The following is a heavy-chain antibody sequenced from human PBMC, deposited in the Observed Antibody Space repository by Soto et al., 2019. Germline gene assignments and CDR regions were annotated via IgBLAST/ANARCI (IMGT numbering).Heavy chain of an antibody. CDR1: GFTFDDYA. D-gene: IGHD3-3*02. Sequence: SLRLSCAASGFTFDDYAMHWVRQAPGKGLEWVSGISWNSGSIGYADSVKGRFTISRDNAKNSLYLQMNSLRAEDTALYYCAKDLAHFWSGYYSPKPGMDVCGQGTTVTV. CDR3: AKDLAHFWSGYYSPKPGMDV. CDR2: ISWNSGSI. J-gene: IGHJ6*02. V-gene: IGHV3-9*01.